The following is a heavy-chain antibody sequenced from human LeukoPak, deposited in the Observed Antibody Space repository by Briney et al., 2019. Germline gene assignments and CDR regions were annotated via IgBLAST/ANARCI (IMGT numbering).Heavy chain of an antibody. J-gene: IGHJ4*02. D-gene: IGHD1-26*01. Sequence: PGRSLRLSCAASGFTFSSYAMHWVRQAPGKGLEWVAVISYDGSNKYYADSVKGRFTISRDNSENTLCLQMNSLRAEDTAVYYCARGSIVGATYYFDYWGQGTLVTVSS. CDR3: ARGSIVGATYYFDY. CDR1: GFTFSSYA. V-gene: IGHV3-30*01. CDR2: ISYDGSNK.